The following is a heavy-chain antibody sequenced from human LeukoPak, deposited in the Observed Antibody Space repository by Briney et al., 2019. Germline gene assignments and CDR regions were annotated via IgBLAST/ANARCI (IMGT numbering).Heavy chain of an antibody. V-gene: IGHV4-34*01. CDR1: GGSFSGYY. CDR2: INHSGST. D-gene: IGHD6-13*01. Sequence: SETLSLTCAVYGGSFSGYYWSWIRQPQGKGLEWMGEINHSGSTNYNPSLKSRVTISVDTSKNQFSLKLSSVTAADTAVYYCARGSGSSWFDYWGQGTLVTVSS. CDR3: ARGSGSSWFDY. J-gene: IGHJ4*02.